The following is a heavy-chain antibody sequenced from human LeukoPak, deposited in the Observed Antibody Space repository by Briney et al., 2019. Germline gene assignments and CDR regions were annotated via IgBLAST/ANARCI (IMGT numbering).Heavy chain of an antibody. Sequence: GASVKVSCKVSGYTLTELSMHWVRQAPGKGLEWMGGFDPEDGETIYAQKFQGRVTMTEDTSTDTAYMELSSLRSEDTAVYYCARWWLSYYYYGMDVWGQGTTVTVSS. J-gene: IGHJ6*02. CDR1: GYTLTELS. CDR2: FDPEDGET. V-gene: IGHV1-24*01. D-gene: IGHD3-22*01. CDR3: ARWWLSYYYYGMDV.